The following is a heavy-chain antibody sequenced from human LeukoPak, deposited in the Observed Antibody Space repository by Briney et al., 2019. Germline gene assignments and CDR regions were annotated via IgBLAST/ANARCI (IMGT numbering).Heavy chain of an antibody. CDR2: IYPGDSDT. CDR3: ARPQTRRYCSSTSCSLDAFDI. CDR1: GYSFTSYW. V-gene: IGHV5-51*01. Sequence: GESLKISCKGSGYSFTSYWIGWVRQMPGKGLEWMGIIYPGDSDTRYSPSFQGQVTISADKSISTAYLQWSSLKASDTAMYYRARPQTRRYCSSTSCSLDAFDIWGQGTMVTVSS. D-gene: IGHD2-2*01. J-gene: IGHJ3*02.